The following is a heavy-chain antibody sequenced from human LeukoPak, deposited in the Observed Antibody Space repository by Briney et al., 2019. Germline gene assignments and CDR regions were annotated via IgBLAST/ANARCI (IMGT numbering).Heavy chain of an antibody. CDR3: ARQPSLSYCSAGGCWFDL. V-gene: IGHV4-39*01. CDR2: IYYSGNT. CDR1: GGSISSSSYY. J-gene: IGHJ5*02. D-gene: IGHD2-15*01. Sequence: SETLTLTCTVSGGSISSSSYYWAWIRQPPGKGLEWIGSIYYSGNTYYSPSLKSRVTISVDTSKNQFSLKLRSVIAADTAVYYCARQPSLSYCSAGGCWFDLWGQGTLVTVSS.